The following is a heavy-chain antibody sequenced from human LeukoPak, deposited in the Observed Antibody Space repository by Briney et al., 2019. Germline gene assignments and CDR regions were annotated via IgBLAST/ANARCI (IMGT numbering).Heavy chain of an antibody. J-gene: IGHJ4*02. V-gene: IGHV1-2*04. CDR3: SRGLINGHDFDY. CDR2: INPNSGGT. Sequence: ASVKVSCTASGYIFTGYYMHWVRQVPGQGLEWMGWINPNSGGTIYAQKFQGWVTMTRDTSTSTAYLDLNRLTSDDTAIYYCSRGLINGHDFDYWGQGTVVTVSS. D-gene: IGHD2-8*01. CDR1: GYIFTGYY.